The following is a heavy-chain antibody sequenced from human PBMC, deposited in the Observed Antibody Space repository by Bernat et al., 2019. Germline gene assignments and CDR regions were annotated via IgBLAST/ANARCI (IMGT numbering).Heavy chain of an antibody. CDR1: GFTFSSYG. J-gene: IGHJ6*03. V-gene: IGHV3-30*18. Sequence: QVQLVESGGGVVQPGRSLRLSCAASGFTFSSYGMHWVRQAPGKGLEWVAVISYDGSNKYYADSVKGRFTISRDNSKNTLYLQMNSLRAEDTAVYYCAKDFVVVKGDYYYYMDVWGKGTTVTVSS. D-gene: IGHD3-3*01. CDR2: ISYDGSNK. CDR3: AKDFVVVKGDYYYYMDV.